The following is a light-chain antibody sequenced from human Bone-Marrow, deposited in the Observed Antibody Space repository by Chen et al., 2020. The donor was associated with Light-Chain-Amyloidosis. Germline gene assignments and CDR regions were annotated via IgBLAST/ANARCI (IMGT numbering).Light chain of an antibody. J-gene: IGLJ3*02. V-gene: IGLV2-23*02. CDR3: CSYGGRFSLM. CDR2: GVN. CDR1: YRYVGRHNF. Sequence: QSALTQPASVSGSPGPSVTIACTGSYRYVGRHNFVSWYQLHPGRAPKLILNGVNYRPSGVSERFSGSKTDNTASLTISGLLGEDEADYYCCSYGGRFSLMFGGGTRLTVL.